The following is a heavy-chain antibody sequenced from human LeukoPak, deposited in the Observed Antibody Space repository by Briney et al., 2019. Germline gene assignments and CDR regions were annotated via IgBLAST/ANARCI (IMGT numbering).Heavy chain of an antibody. Sequence: GASVKVSCKASGYTFTSYDINWVRQATGQGLEWMGWMNPNSGNTAYAQKFQGRVTMTRNTSISTAYMELSSLRSEDTAVYYCARGPRGCINGVCYGYYYYMDVWGKGTTVTVSS. CDR1: GYTFTSYD. V-gene: IGHV1-8*01. CDR2: MNPNSGNT. J-gene: IGHJ6*03. CDR3: ARGPRGCINGVCYGYYYYMDV. D-gene: IGHD2-8*01.